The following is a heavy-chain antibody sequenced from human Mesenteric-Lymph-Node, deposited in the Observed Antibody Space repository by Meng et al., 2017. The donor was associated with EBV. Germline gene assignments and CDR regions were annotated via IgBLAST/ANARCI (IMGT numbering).Heavy chain of an antibody. CDR3: ARDIGYSSSWYWGFDY. Sequence: QLGYAGDEGKKPGASGKVSCKASGSAFNTYDINGGRQATGQGLEWMGWMNPNSGGTNYAQKFQGRVTMTRDTSISTAYMELSRLRSDDTAVYYCARDIGYSSSWYWGFDYWGQGTLVTVSS. CDR1: GSAFNTYD. CDR2: MNPNSGGT. V-gene: IGHV1-2*02. J-gene: IGHJ4*02. D-gene: IGHD6-13*01.